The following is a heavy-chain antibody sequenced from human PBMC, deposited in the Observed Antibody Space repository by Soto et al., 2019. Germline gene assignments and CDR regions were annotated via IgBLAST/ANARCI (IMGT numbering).Heavy chain of an antibody. CDR1: GYTFTGYY. J-gene: IGHJ4*02. Sequence: ASVKVSFKASGYTFTGYYMHWVRQAPGQGLEWMGWINPNSGGTNYAQKFQGWVTMTRDTSISTAYMELSRLRSDDTAVYYCAREANYYDSSGYPTRVFDYWGQGTLVTVSS. V-gene: IGHV1-2*04. D-gene: IGHD3-22*01. CDR3: AREANYYDSSGYPTRVFDY. CDR2: INPNSGGT.